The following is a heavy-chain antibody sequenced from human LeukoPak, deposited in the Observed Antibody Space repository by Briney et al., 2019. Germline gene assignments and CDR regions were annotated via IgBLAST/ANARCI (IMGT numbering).Heavy chain of an antibody. D-gene: IGHD6-13*01. CDR3: ARPPAAGTSGYYYYYYMDV. J-gene: IGHJ6*03. CDR1: GFTFSSYW. CDR2: INSDGSST. Sequence: GSLRLSCAASGFTFSSYWMHWVRQAPGKGLAWVSRINSDGSSTSYADSVKGRFTISRDNAKNTLYLQMNSLRAEDTAVYYCARPPAAGTSGYYYYYYMDVWGKGTTVTISS. V-gene: IGHV3-74*01.